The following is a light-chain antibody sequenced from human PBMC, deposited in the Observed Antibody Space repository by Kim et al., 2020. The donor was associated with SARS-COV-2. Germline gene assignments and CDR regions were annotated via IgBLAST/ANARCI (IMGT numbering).Light chain of an antibody. Sequence: DIQMTQSPSTLSASVGDRVTITCRASQSISTWLAWYQQKPGRAPKVLISKASSLESGVPSRFSGSGSGTEFTLTISSLQPDDFATYYCQQYNSYSTFGQGTKVEI. CDR1: QSISTW. J-gene: IGKJ1*01. CDR3: QQYNSYST. CDR2: KAS. V-gene: IGKV1-5*03.